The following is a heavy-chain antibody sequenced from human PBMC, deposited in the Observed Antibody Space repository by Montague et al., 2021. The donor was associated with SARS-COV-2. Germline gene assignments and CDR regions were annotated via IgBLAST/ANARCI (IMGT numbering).Heavy chain of an antibody. D-gene: IGHD2-15*01. V-gene: IGHV4-59*01. CDR2: IYYSGST. CDR3: ARDSGGSSPEDWLGFDP. Sequence: SETLSLTCTVSGGSISSYYWSWIRQPPGKGLEWIGYIYYSGSTNYNPSXXSRVTMSVDTSKNQFSLKLSSVTAADTAVYHCARDSGGSSPEDWLGFDPWGQGTLVTVSS. CDR1: GGSISSYY. J-gene: IGHJ5*02.